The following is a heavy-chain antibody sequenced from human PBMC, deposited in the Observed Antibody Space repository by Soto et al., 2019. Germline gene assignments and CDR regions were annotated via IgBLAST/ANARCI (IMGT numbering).Heavy chain of an antibody. J-gene: IGHJ6*02. CDR1: GFTFSSYS. CDR3: ASGVYSSSLGGMYV. D-gene: IGHD6-13*01. Sequence: EVQLVESGGGLVQPGGSLRLSCAASGFTFSSYSMNWVRQAPGKGLEWVSYISSSSSTIYYADSVKGRFTISRDNAKNALNLQMNSLRDEDTAVYYCASGVYSSSLGGMYVWGQGSTVGVSS. V-gene: IGHV3-48*02. CDR2: ISSSSSTI.